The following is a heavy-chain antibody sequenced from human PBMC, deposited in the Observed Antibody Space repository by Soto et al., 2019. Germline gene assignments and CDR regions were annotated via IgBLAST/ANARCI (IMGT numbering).Heavy chain of an antibody. J-gene: IGHJ4*02. CDR1: GFTFSSYA. CDR2: ISYDGSNK. Sequence: GGSLRLSCAASGFTFSSYAMHWVRQAPGKGLEWVAVISYDGSNKYYADSVKGRFTISREKSKNTLYLQMNRLRAEDTAVYYCARDAMVRGVIRYYFDYWGQGTLVTVSS. D-gene: IGHD3-10*01. CDR3: ARDAMVRGVIRYYFDY. V-gene: IGHV3-30*04.